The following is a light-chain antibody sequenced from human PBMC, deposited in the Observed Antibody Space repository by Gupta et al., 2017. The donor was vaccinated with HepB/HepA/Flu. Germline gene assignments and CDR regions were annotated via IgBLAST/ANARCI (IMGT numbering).Light chain of an antibody. CDR2: DAS. J-gene: IGKJ1*01. CDR3: QQRKDWPWT. V-gene: IGKV3-11*01. CDR1: QYVSSY. Sequence: EIVLTQSPATLSLSPGERATLSCRASQYVSSYLAWYQHKPGQYPRLLIYDASNRASAVPDRFSGSMSGTDFTLTISALEPEDFAVYFCQQRKDWPWTFGQGTKIEIK.